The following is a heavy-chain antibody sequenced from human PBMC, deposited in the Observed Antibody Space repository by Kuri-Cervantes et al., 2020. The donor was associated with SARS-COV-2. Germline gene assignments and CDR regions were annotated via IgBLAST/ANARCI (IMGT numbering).Heavy chain of an antibody. CDR3: ARSYDSSDYALDV. Sequence: GGSLRLSCTASGLTFSSYVMHWVRQAPGKGLEWVAVISYDGRNEYYTDSVKGRFTISRDNAKSTLYLQMITLRAEDTAVYYCARSYDSSDYALDVWGQGTTVTVSS. J-gene: IGHJ6*02. CDR1: GLTFSSYV. V-gene: IGHV3-30*04. D-gene: IGHD3-22*01. CDR2: ISYDGRNE.